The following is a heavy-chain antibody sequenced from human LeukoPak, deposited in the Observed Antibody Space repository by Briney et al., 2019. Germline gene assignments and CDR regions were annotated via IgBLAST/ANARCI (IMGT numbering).Heavy chain of an antibody. CDR1: GFTFSSYA. CDR2: ISGSGGST. V-gene: IGHV3-23*01. D-gene: IGHD1-26*01. CDR3: ARDSDSGSYFGAFDI. Sequence: PGGSLRLSCAASGFTFSSYAMSWVRQAPGKGLEWVSAISGSGGSTYYADSVKGRFTISRDNSKNTLYLQMNSLRAEDTAVYYCARDSDSGSYFGAFDIWGQGIMVTVSS. J-gene: IGHJ3*02.